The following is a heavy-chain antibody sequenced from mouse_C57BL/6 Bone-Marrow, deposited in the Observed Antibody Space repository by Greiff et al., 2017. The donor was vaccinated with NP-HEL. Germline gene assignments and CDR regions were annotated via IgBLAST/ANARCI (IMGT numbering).Heavy chain of an antibody. D-gene: IGHD1-1*01. CDR3: ASWPYYYGSSYVNWYFDV. CDR1: GYTFTDYY. CDR2: IGPGSGST. V-gene: IGHV1-77*01. J-gene: IGHJ1*03. Sequence: QVQLKQSGAELVKPGASVKISCKASGYTFTDYYINWVKQRPGQGLEWIGKIGPGSGSTYYNEKFKGKATLTADKSSSTAYMQLSSLTSEDSAVYFCASWPYYYGSSYVNWYFDVWGTGTTVTVSS.